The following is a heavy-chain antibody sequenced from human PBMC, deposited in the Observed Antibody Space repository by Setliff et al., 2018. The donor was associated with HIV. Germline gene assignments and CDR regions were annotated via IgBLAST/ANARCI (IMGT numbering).Heavy chain of an antibody. CDR1: GGSFSGYY. J-gene: IGHJ4*02. D-gene: IGHD3-10*01. CDR2: INHSGST. Sequence: SETLSLTCTVYGGSFSGYYWSWIRQPPGKGLEWIGEINHSGSTNYNPSLKSRVAISVDTSKNQFSLKLSSVTAADTAVYYCASFSRLVWNYWGQGTLVTVSS. V-gene: IGHV4-34*01. CDR3: ASFSRLVWNY.